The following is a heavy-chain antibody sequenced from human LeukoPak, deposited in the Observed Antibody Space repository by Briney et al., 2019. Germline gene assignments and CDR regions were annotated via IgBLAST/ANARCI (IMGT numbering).Heavy chain of an antibody. CDR1: GGSFSGYY. V-gene: IGHV4-34*01. D-gene: IGHD3-22*01. Sequence: SETLSLTCAVYGGSFSGYYWSWIRQPPGEGLEWIGEINHSGSTNYNPSLKSRVTISVDTSKNQFSLKLSSVTAADTAVYYCARGLRYDSSGYYYFDYWGQGTLVTVSS. CDR3: ARGLRYDSSGYYYFDY. CDR2: INHSGST. J-gene: IGHJ4*02.